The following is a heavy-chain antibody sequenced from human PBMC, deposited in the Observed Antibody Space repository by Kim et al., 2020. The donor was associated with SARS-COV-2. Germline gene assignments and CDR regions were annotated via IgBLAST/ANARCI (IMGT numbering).Heavy chain of an antibody. V-gene: IGHV1-69*13. CDR2: IIPIFGTA. D-gene: IGHD5-12*01. CDR3: ARVGATTTPFDP. J-gene: IGHJ5*02. CDR1: GGTFSSYA. Sequence: SVKVSCKASGGTFSSYAISWVRQAPGQGLEWMGGIIPIFGTANYAQKFQGRVTITADESTSTAYMELSSLRSEDTAVYYCARVGATTTPFDPWGQGTLVTVSS.